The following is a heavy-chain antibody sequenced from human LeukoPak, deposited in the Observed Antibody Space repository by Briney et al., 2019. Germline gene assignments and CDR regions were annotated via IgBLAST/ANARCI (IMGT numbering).Heavy chain of an antibody. CDR2: ISSSSSTI. CDR1: GFTFSSYS. V-gene: IGHV3-48*02. CDR3: ARDHDYVWGSYRPFDY. J-gene: IGHJ4*02. Sequence: PGGSLRLSCAASGFTFSSYSMNWVRQAPGKGLEWVSYISSSSSTIYYADSVRGRFTISRDNAKNSLYLQMNSLRDEDTAVYYCARDHDYVWGSYRPFDYWGQGTLVTVSS. D-gene: IGHD3-16*02.